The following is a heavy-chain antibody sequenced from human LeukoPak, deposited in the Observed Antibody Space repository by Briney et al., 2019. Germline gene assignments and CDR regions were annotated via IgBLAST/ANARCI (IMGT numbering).Heavy chain of an antibody. J-gene: IGHJ4*02. D-gene: IGHD3-22*01. CDR1: GGSFSGYY. CDR3: ARGGFAYYYDSSGYYYFDY. Sequence: SETLSLTCAVYGGSFSGYYWSWIRQPPGKGLEWIGEINHSGSTNYNPSLKSRVTISVDTSKNQFSLKLSSVTAADTAVYYCARGGFAYYYDSSGYYYFDYWGQGTLVTVSS. V-gene: IGHV4-34*01. CDR2: INHSGST.